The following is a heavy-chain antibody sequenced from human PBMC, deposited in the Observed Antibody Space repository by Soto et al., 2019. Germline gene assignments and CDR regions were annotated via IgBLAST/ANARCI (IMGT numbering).Heavy chain of an antibody. Sequence: QVQLQESGPGLVKPSQTLSLTCTVSGASIGSGTYYWHWIRQHPGKGLEWIGWLSHSGGTYYNPSLRSRMTISVATSKDQFSLRLTSVTAADTAVYYCERGTRPDTRFGESIFDFWGQGSLVTVSS. J-gene: IGHJ4*02. V-gene: IGHV4-31*03. CDR2: LSHSGGT. D-gene: IGHD3-10*01. CDR1: GASIGSGTYY. CDR3: ERGTRPDTRFGESIFDF.